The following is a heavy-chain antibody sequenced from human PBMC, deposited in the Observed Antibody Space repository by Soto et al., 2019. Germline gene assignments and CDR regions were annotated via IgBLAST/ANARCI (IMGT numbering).Heavy chain of an antibody. Sequence: QVQLVQSGAEVKKPGASVKVSCKASGYTFTSYGMSWVRQAPGQGLEWMGWISANNANTNYAQKLQGRVTMTTDTSTSTAYMELRSLRSDDTAVYYCAMDQHIVVVTANDYWGQGTLVTVSS. CDR3: AMDQHIVVVTANDY. D-gene: IGHD2-21*02. V-gene: IGHV1-18*01. J-gene: IGHJ4*02. CDR1: GYTFTSYG. CDR2: ISANNANT.